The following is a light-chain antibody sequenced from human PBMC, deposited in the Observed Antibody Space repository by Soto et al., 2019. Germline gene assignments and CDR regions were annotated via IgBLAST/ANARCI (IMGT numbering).Light chain of an antibody. Sequence: QSVLTQPPSASGTPGQWVTISCSGIGSNIGTNTVTWYQQLPGAAPRLLIYSDNQRPSGVPARFSGSKSGTSASLAISGLQSEDEADYYCAAWDVSFVVFGGGTQLTVL. CDR1: GSNIGTNT. CDR3: AAWDVSFVV. CDR2: SDN. J-gene: IGLJ3*02. V-gene: IGLV1-44*01.